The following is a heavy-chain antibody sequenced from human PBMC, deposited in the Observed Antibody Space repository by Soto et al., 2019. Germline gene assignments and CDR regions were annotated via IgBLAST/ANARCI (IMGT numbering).Heavy chain of an antibody. CDR2: ISGSGGST. Sequence: PGGSLRLSCAASGFTFSSYAMSWVRQAPGKGLEWVSAISGSGGSTYYADSVKGRFTISRDNSKNTLYLQMNSLRAEDTAVYYCAKEASYCGGDCYIPAEYFQHWGQGTLVTVSS. CDR3: AKEASYCGGDCYIPAEYFQH. CDR1: GFTFSSYA. D-gene: IGHD2-21*01. V-gene: IGHV3-23*01. J-gene: IGHJ1*01.